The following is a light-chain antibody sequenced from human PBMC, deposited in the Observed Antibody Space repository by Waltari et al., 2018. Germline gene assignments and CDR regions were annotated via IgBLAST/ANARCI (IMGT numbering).Light chain of an antibody. V-gene: IGKV1-39*01. CDR2: AAS. J-gene: IGKJ4*01. CDR1: QSINNF. CDR3: QQSYRVPLT. Sequence: DIQMTQSPSSLSASVGDRVTITCRASQSINNFLNWYQQRPGKAPKLLIYAASTLQSGAPSRFGGSGSGTDFTLTISSLQPEDFATYYCQQSYRVPLTFGGGTKIEIK.